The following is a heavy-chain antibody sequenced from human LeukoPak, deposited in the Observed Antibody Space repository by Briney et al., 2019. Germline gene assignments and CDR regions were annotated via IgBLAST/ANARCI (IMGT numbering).Heavy chain of an antibody. V-gene: IGHV4-61*08. CDR3: ARVVIAAAGGWFDP. Sequence: SETLSLTCTVSGGSISSGGYYWSWIRQPPGKGLEWIGYIYYSGSTNYNPSLKSRVTISVDTSKNQFSLKLSSVTAADTAVYYCARVVIAAAGGWFDPWGQGTLVTVSS. CDR1: GGSISSGGYY. J-gene: IGHJ5*02. D-gene: IGHD6-13*01. CDR2: IYYSGST.